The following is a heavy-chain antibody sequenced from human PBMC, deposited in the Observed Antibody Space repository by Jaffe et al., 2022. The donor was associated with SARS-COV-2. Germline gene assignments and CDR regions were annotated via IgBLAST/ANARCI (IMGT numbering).Heavy chain of an antibody. Sequence: EVQLVESGGGLVQPGGSLRLSCAASGFTFSSYWMHWVRQAPGKGLVWVSCINGDGTTTIYADAVKGRFTISRDNAKNTLYLQMNSLRAEDTAVYYCVRVGGGNSLLNFWGQGTLVTASS. V-gene: IGHV3-74*01. CDR1: GFTFSSYW. D-gene: IGHD2-21*01. CDR3: VRVGGGNSLLNF. J-gene: IGHJ4*02. CDR2: INGDGTTT.